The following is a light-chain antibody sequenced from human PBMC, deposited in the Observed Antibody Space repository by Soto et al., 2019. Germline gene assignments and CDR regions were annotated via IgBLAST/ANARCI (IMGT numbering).Light chain of an antibody. J-gene: IGLJ2*01. CDR2: EVT. Sequence: QSALTQPPSVSGSPGQSVTISCTGTSSDVGSYNRVSWYQQPPGTAPKLMIYEVTHRPSGVPDRFSGSKSGNTASLTISGLQPEDEGDYYCSSYTSSSTLVFGGGTKLTVL. CDR3: SSYTSSSTLV. V-gene: IGLV2-18*02. CDR1: SSDVGSYNR.